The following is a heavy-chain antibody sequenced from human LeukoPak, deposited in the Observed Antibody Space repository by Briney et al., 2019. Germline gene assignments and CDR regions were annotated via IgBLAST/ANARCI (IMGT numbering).Heavy chain of an antibody. Sequence: ASVKVSCKASGYTFTGYYMHWVRQAPGQGLEWMGWINPNSGGTNYAQKFQGRVTMTRDTSISTAYMELSRLRSGDTAVYYCARDYGYYDLWSGSRAFDIWGQGTMITVSS. D-gene: IGHD3-3*01. CDR3: ARDYGYYDLWSGSRAFDI. J-gene: IGHJ3*02. CDR1: GYTFTGYY. V-gene: IGHV1-2*02. CDR2: INPNSGGT.